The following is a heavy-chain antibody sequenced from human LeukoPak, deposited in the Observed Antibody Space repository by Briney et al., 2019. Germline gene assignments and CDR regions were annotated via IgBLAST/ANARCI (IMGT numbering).Heavy chain of an antibody. CDR3: VRDLIAVTGTGFWFDP. Sequence: GGSLRLSCAASGFTFSTYAIHWVRQAPGKGLEWVAVISDDGSTKYYADSVKGRFTTSRDNSKNTLYLQMNSLRAEDSAVYYCVRDLIAVTGTGFWFDPRGQGTLVTVSS. V-gene: IGHV3-30-3*01. CDR2: ISDDGSTK. CDR1: GFTFSTYA. J-gene: IGHJ5*02. D-gene: IGHD6-19*01.